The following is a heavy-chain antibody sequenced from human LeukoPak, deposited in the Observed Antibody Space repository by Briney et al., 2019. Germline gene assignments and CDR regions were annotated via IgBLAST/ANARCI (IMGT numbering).Heavy chain of an antibody. V-gene: IGHV3-48*03. CDR1: GFTFSSYE. J-gene: IGHJ6*04. Sequence: PGGSLRLSCAASGFTFSSYEMNWVRQAPGKGLEWVSYISSSGSTIYYADSVKGRFTISRDNAKNSLYLQMNSLRAEDTAVYYCAREDPYYYYGMDVWGKGTTVTVSS. CDR2: ISSSGSTI. CDR3: AREDPYYYYGMDV.